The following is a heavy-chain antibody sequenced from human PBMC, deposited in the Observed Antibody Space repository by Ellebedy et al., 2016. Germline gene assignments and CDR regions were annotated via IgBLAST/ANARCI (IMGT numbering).Heavy chain of an antibody. CDR3: ARGRYNWNGVAFDI. D-gene: IGHD1-20*01. CDR2: IYYSGST. V-gene: IGHV4-39*07. J-gene: IGHJ3*02. CDR1: GGSISSSSYY. Sequence: SETLSLTXTVSGGSISSSSYYWGWIRQPPGKGLEWIGSIYYSGSTYYNPSLKSRVTISVDTSKNQFSLKLSSVTAADTAVYYCARGRYNWNGVAFDIWGQGTMVTVSS.